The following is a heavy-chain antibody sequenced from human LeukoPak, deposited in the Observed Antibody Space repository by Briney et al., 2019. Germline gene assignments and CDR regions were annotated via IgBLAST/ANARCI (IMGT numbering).Heavy chain of an antibody. CDR1: GFTVSSNY. V-gene: IGHV3-66*01. CDR3: AREYYGSGSYPRADY. D-gene: IGHD3-10*01. J-gene: IGHJ4*02. CDR2: IYSGGST. Sequence: GGSLRLSCAASGFTVSSNYMSWVRQAPGKGLEWVSVIYSGGSTYYADSVKGRFSISRDNSKNTVYLQMNSLRAEDTAVYYCAREYYGSGSYPRADYWGQGTLVTVSS.